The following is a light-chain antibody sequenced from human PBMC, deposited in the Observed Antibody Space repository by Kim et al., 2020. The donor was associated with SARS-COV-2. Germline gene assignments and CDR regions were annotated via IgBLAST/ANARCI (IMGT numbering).Light chain of an antibody. Sequence: GQPLPITCTGTSSDVVGYKYVSRYQHYPGKAPKRMIYDFTKRPSGVPDRFSGSKFGNTASLTISGLQAEDEADYYCCSYAGSYTVVFGGGTKVTVL. J-gene: IGLJ2*01. CDR2: DFT. CDR1: SSDVVGYKY. V-gene: IGLV2-11*01. CDR3: CSYAGSYTVV.